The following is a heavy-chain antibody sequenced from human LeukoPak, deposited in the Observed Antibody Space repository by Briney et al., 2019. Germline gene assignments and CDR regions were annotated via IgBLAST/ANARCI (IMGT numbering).Heavy chain of an antibody. J-gene: IGHJ4*02. CDR3: AKNTSGSYFDH. D-gene: IGHD1-26*01. Sequence: PGGSLRLSCAAFGFSFSTYDMTWVRQAPGKGLEWVSAISGSVSSTNYADSVKGRFTISRDNSKNTLYLQMNSLRAEDTAVYYCAKNTSGSYFDHWGQGTLVTVSS. CDR1: GFSFSTYD. V-gene: IGHV3-23*01. CDR2: ISGSVSST.